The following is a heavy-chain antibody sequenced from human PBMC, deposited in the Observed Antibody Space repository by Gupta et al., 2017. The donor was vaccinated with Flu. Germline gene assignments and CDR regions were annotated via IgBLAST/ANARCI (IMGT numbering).Heavy chain of an antibody. CDR2: IYHNGDT. CDR3: ARGRGSIFGVASNQNHFDY. V-gene: IGHV4-31*02. D-gene: IGHD3-3*01. J-gene: IGHJ4*02. Sequence: SWIRQHPGKGLEWIGNIYHNGDTYYNPSLKSRVTLSVDTSENHCSLRLSSVTAADTAVYYCARGRGSIFGVASNQNHFDYWGQGTLVTVSS.